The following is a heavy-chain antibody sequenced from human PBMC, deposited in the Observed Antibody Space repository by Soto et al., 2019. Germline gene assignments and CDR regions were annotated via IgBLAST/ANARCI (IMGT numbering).Heavy chain of an antibody. CDR1: GFTFSSYG. D-gene: IGHD3-10*01. CDR3: ARDGSGSVTPPEYYYYYGMDV. V-gene: IGHV3-33*01. CDR2: IWYDGSNK. Sequence: QVQLVESGGGVVQPGRSLRLSCAASGFTFSSYGMHWVRQAPGKGLEWVAVIWYDGSNKYYADSVKGRFTISRDNSKNTLYLQMNSLRAEDTAVYYCARDGSGSVTPPEYYYYYGMDVWGQGTTVTVSS. J-gene: IGHJ6*02.